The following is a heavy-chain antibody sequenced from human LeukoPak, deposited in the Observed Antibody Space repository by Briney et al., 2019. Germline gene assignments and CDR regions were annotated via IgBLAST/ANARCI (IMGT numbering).Heavy chain of an antibody. CDR2: IKQDGSDK. Sequence: GGSLRLSCAASGFTFSGYAMSWVRQAPGKGLEWVANIKQDGSDKYYVDSLKGRFTISRDNAKNSLYLQMNSLRAEDTAVYYCARVNGDYGGSLDYWGQGTLVTVSS. CDR1: GFTFSGYA. J-gene: IGHJ4*02. V-gene: IGHV3-7*04. CDR3: ARVNGDYGGSLDY. D-gene: IGHD4-23*01.